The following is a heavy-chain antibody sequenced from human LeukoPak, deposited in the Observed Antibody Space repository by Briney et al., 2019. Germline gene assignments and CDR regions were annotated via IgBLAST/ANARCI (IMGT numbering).Heavy chain of an antibody. V-gene: IGHV1-2*02. CDR2: INPNSGGT. CDR3: ARDRYYGSGSYVGDY. Sequence: ASVKVPCKASGSTFTGHYMHWVRQAPGQGLEWMGWINPNSGGTSYAQRFQGRVTMTRDTSISRAYMELSRLRSDDTAVYYCARDRYYGSGSYVGDYWGQGTLVTVSS. CDR1: GSTFTGHY. D-gene: IGHD3-10*01. J-gene: IGHJ4*02.